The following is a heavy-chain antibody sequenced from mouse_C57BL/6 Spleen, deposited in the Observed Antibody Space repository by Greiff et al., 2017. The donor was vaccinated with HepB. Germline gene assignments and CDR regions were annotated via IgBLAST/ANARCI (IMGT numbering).Heavy chain of an antibody. D-gene: IGHD2-2*01. J-gene: IGHJ4*01. V-gene: IGHV5-9-1*02. CDR1: GFTFSSYA. CDR2: ISSGGDYI. Sequence: EVKLVESGEGLVKPGGSLKLSCAASGFTFSSYAMSWVRQTPEKRLEWVAYISSGGDYIYYADTVRGRFTISRDNARNTLYLQMSSLKSEDTAMYYCTRDGESAMVTTREADYYAMDYWGQGTSVAVSS. CDR3: TRDGESAMVTTREADYYAMDY.